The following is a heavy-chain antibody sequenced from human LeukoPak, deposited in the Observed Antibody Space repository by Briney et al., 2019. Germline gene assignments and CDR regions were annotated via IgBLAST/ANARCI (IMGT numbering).Heavy chain of an antibody. D-gene: IGHD5-18*01. CDR2: ISSSSSYI. CDR3: AREQLWYAFDI. V-gene: IGHV3-21*01. CDR1: GFTFSNYT. Sequence: PGGSLRLSCAASGFTFSNYTMSWVRQAPGKGLEWVSSISSSSSYIYYADSVKGRFTISRNNAKNSLYLQMNSLRAEDTAVYYCAREQLWYAFDIWGQGTMVTVSS. J-gene: IGHJ3*02.